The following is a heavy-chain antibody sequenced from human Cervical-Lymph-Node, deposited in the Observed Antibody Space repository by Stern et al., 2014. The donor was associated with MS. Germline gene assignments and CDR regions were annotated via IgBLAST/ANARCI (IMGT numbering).Heavy chain of an antibody. J-gene: IGHJ5*02. CDR1: GFSFSTSLVA. CDR2: IYGDDKK. CDR3: AHRQSTSARAWLDP. D-gene: IGHD6-6*01. Sequence: QVTLRESGPTLVIPTQTLTLTCTFSGFSFSTSLVAVGWIRQPPGEALEGLAAIYGDDKKYYSPSLKNRLSITKDTSKSQVVLTMTDMDPADTGTYYCAHRQSTSARAWLDPWGQGMLVTVSS. V-gene: IGHV2-5*02.